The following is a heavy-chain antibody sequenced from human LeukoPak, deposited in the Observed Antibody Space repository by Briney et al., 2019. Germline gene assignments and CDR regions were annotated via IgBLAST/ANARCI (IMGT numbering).Heavy chain of an antibody. Sequence: GGSLRLSCAASGFTFSSYAMSWVRQAPGKGLEWVSAISGSGGSTYYADSVKGRFTISRDNSKNTLYLQMNSLRAEDTAVYYCAKITYGSGTYGAFDSWGQGTLVTVSS. CDR1: GFTFSSYA. D-gene: IGHD3-10*01. J-gene: IGHJ4*02. CDR3: AKITYGSGTYGAFDS. V-gene: IGHV3-23*01. CDR2: ISGSGGST.